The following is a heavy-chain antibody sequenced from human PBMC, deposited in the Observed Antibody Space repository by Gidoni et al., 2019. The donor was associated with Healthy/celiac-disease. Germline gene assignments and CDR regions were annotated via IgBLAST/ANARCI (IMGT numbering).Heavy chain of an antibody. CDR3: ARGRRVDIVVVVAAVYFDY. CDR2: INHSGST. CDR1: GGSVSGYY. V-gene: IGHV4-34*01. Sequence: QVQLQQWGAGLLKPSETLSLTCASYGGSVSGYYWSWIRQPPGKGLEWIGEINHSGSTNYNTSLKSRVTISVDTSKNQFSLRLSSVTAADTAVYYCARGRRVDIVVVVAAVYFDYWGQGTLVTVSS. D-gene: IGHD2-15*01. J-gene: IGHJ4*02.